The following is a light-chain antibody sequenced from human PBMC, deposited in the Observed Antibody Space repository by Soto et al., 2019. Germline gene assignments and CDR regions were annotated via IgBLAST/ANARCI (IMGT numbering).Light chain of an antibody. CDR1: QSFSSSY. Sequence: EIVLTQSPGTLSLSPGERATLSCRASQSFSSSYLAWYQQKPGQAPRLLIYGASSRATGIPDRFSGSGSGTDFTLTISSLQSEDFAVYYCQQYNNWPPLTFGGGTKVEIK. CDR2: GAS. V-gene: IGKV3-20*01. J-gene: IGKJ4*01. CDR3: QQYNNWPPLT.